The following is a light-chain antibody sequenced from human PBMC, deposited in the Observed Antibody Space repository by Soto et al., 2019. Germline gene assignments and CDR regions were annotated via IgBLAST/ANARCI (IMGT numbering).Light chain of an antibody. CDR3: QHYHSLPRT. CDR2: AAS. V-gene: IGKV3-15*01. CDR1: QSVSSN. Sequence: EIVMTQSPATLSVSPGERATLSCRASQSVSSNLAWYQQKPGQAPRLLIYAASTRATGIPARFSGSGSGTVFTGTGGSLRSEDFAGCYSQHYHSLPRTFGQGTKVDIK. J-gene: IGKJ1*01.